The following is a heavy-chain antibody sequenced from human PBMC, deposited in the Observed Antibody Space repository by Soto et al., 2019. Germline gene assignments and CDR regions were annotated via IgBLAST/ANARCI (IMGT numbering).Heavy chain of an antibody. CDR2: ITPSGGST. D-gene: IGHD2-2*01. V-gene: IGHV1-46*01. CDR3: ARDIVVVPRGMDV. J-gene: IGHJ6*02. CDR1: GYTFTSYY. Sequence: GASVKVSCKASGYTFTSYYMHWVRQAPRQGLEWMGIITPSGGSTSYAQKFQGRVTMTRDTSTSTVYMELSSLRSEDTAVYYCARDIVVVPRGMDVWGQGTTVTVSS.